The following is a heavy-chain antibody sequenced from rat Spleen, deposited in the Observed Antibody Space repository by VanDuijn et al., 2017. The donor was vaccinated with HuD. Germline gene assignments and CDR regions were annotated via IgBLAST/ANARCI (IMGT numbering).Heavy chain of an antibody. CDR1: GFTFNHYW. J-gene: IGHJ2*01. V-gene: IGHV5-31*01. CDR2: ISPSGDST. CDR3: ARRHYGYTDYFDY. D-gene: IGHD1-9*01. Sequence: EVRLVESGGGLVQPGRSLKLSCEASGFTFNHYWMTWIRQAPTKGLEWVASISPSGDSTYYRDSVKGRFIVSRDNAKSTLSLQMDSLRSEDTSTYYCARRHYGYTDYFDYWGQGVMVTVSS.